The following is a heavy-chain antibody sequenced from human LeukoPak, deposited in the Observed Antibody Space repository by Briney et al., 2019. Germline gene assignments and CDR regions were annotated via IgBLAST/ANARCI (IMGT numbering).Heavy chain of an antibody. Sequence: GGSLRLSCAASGFTFSSYWMSWVRQAPGKGLEWVANIKQDGSEKYYVDSVKGRFTISRDNATNSLYLQMNSLRAEDTAVYYCAKVMGGLWFGDGIDYWGQGTLVTVSS. CDR3: AKVMGGLWFGDGIDY. CDR1: GFTFSSYW. CDR2: IKQDGSEK. V-gene: IGHV3-7*01. J-gene: IGHJ4*02. D-gene: IGHD3-10*01.